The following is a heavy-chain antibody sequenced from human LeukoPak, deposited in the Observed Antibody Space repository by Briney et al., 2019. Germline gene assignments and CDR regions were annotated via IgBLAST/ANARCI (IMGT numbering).Heavy chain of an antibody. V-gene: IGHV4-31*03. Sequence: SETLSLTCTVSGGSISSGGYYWSWIRQHPGKGLEWIGYIYYSGSTYYNPSLKSRVTISVDTSKNQFSLKLSSVTAADTAVYYCARQERWLQFDYWGQGTLVTVSS. CDR3: ARQERWLQFDY. CDR2: IYYSGST. CDR1: GGSISSGGYY. D-gene: IGHD5-24*01. J-gene: IGHJ4*02.